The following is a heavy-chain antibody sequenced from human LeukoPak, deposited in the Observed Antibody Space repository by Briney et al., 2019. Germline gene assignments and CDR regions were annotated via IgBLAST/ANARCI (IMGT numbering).Heavy chain of an antibody. CDR3: ARELVQKQDLDN. CDR1: GFTFSSCS. J-gene: IGHJ4*02. V-gene: IGHV3-21*01. CDR2: ISSSGADR. Sequence: GGSLRLSCTASGFTFSSCSMNWVRQAPGKGLEWVSSISSSGADRYHADSVKGRFSISRDNAKNSLYLQMNNLRAEDTAVYYCARELVQKQDLDNWGPGTLVTVSS. D-gene: IGHD1-26*01.